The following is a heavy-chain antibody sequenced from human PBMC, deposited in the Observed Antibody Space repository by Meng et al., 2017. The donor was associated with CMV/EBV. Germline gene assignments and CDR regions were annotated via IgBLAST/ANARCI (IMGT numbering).Heavy chain of an antibody. CDR1: GFTFSSYW. D-gene: IGHD2-8*01. Sequence: GESLKISCAASGFTFSSYWMSWVRQAPGKGLEWVANIKQDGSEKYYVDSVKGRFTISRDNAKNSLYLQMNSLRAEDTAVYYCARDKKTKYYYYGMDVWGQGTTVTSP. J-gene: IGHJ6*02. V-gene: IGHV3-7*01. CDR2: IKQDGSEK. CDR3: ARDKKTKYYYYGMDV.